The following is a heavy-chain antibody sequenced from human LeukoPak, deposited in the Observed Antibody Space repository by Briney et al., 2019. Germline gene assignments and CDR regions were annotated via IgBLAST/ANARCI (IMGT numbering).Heavy chain of an antibody. J-gene: IGHJ3*02. D-gene: IGHD4-17*01. V-gene: IGHV3-23*01. CDR2: ISGSRGST. Sequence: GGSLRLSCAASGFTFNAYDMHWVRQAPGKGLEWVSGISGSRGSTYYADSVKGRFTISRDNSKNTLYLQMNSLRAEDTAVYYCTKDLSKSYGDYGTSGAFDIWGQGTLVTVSS. CDR3: TKDLSKSYGDYGTSGAFDI. CDR1: GFTFNAYD.